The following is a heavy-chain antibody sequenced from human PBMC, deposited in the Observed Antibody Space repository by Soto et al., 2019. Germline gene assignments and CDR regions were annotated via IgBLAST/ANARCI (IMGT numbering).Heavy chain of an antibody. CDR1: GFTFSSYA. Sequence: WGSLRLSCAASGFTFSSYAIHFFRHSPCKGLEWVAVISYDGSNKYYADSVKGRFTISRDNSKNTLYLQMNSLRAEDTAVYYCATIAVADFDYWGQGTLVTVSS. V-gene: IGHV3-30-3*01. CDR3: ATIAVADFDY. CDR2: ISYDGSNK. D-gene: IGHD6-19*01. J-gene: IGHJ4*02.